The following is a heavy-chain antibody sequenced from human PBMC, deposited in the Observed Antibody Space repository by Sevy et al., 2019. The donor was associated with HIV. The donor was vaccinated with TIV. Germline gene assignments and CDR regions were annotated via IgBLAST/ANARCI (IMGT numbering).Heavy chain of an antibody. J-gene: IGHJ4*02. CDR3: TRGLATADTPEYYFDY. V-gene: IGHV3-49*03. CDR1: GFTFDDYA. Sequence: GGSLRLSCTTSGFTFDDYAMSWFRQPPGKGLEWVAFITRNSYEAYGGTTDYAASVKGSFIISRDDSKSIAYLQMNSLKTEDTAFYYCTRGLATADTPEYYFDYWGQGTLVTVSS. CDR2: ITRNSYEAYGGTT. D-gene: IGHD5-12*01.